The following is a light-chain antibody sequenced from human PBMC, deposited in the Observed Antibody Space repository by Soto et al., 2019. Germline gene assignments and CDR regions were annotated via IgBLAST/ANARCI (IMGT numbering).Light chain of an antibody. CDR3: SSYTSSSTPG. CDR2: DVS. CDR1: SSDVGGYNY. V-gene: IGLV2-14*01. Sequence: QSALTQPASVSGSPGQSITISCTGTSSDVGGYNYVSWYQQHPGKAPKLMIYDVSNRPSGVSNRSSGSKSGNTASLTISGLQAEDEAEYYCSSYTSSSTPGFGGGTKVTGL. J-gene: IGLJ2*01.